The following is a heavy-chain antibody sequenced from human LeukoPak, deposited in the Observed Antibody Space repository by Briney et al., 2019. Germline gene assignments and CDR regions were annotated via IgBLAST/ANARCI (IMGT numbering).Heavy chain of an antibody. CDR2: INPNSGGT. Sequence: GESLKISCKASGYTFTGYYMHWVRQAPGQGLEWMGWINPNSGGTNYAQKFQGWVTMTRDTSISTAYMELSRLRSDDTAVYYCARTGRYCSGGSCYSPYYYYYGMDVWGQGTTVTVSS. D-gene: IGHD2-15*01. CDR1: GYTFTGYY. J-gene: IGHJ6*02. V-gene: IGHV1-2*04. CDR3: ARTGRYCSGGSCYSPYYYYYGMDV.